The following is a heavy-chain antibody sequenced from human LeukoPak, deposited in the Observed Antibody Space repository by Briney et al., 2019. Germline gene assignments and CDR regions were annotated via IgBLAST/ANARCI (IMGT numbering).Heavy chain of an antibody. CDR3: AREYYYGSGSYDAFDI. CDR1: GGSISSSSYY. CDR2: IYYSGST. V-gene: IGHV4-39*07. D-gene: IGHD3-10*01. J-gene: IGHJ3*02. Sequence: PSETLSLTCTVSGGSISSSSYYWGWIRQPPGKGLEWIGSIYYSGSTYYNPSLKSRVTISVDTSKNQFSLKLSSVTAADTAVYYCAREYYYGSGSYDAFDIWGQGTMVTVSS.